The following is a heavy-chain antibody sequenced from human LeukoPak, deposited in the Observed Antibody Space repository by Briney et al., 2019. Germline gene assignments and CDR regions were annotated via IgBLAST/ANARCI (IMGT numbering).Heavy chain of an antibody. V-gene: IGHV3-74*01. CDR2: NSDGSST. J-gene: IGHJ5*02. CDR1: GFTFSSYW. Sequence: GGSLTLSCAASGFTFSSYWMHWVRQAPGKGLVWVSRNSDGSSTSYADSVKGRFTISRDNAKNTLYLQVNSLRAEDTAVYYCARPGIVGATRWFDPWGQGTLVTVSS. CDR3: ARPGIVGATRWFDP. D-gene: IGHD1-26*01.